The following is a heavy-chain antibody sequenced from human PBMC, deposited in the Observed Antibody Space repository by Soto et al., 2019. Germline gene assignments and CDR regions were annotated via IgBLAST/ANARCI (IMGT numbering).Heavy chain of an antibody. V-gene: IGHV1-69*01. Sequence: QVQLVQSGAEVKKPGSSVKVSCKASGGTFSSYAIIWVRQAPGQGREWMGGIIPIFGTANYAQTFQGRVTITADASKSTAYMEQSCLRSDDTAVYYCARAKYYYCSGYGMDVWGQGPTVTVSS. D-gene: IGHD3-10*01. CDR1: GGTFSSYA. J-gene: IGHJ6*02. CDR3: ARAKYYYCSGYGMDV. CDR2: IIPIFGTA.